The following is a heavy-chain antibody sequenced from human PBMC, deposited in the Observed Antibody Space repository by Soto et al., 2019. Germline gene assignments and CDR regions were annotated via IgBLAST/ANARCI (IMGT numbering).Heavy chain of an antibody. J-gene: IGHJ5*02. Sequence: PSETLSLTCTVSGGSISNKYWTWIRQPPGKGLEWIGYIYYSGSTNYNPSLKSRVTISVDTSKNQFSLKLSSVTAADTAVYYCAREGRVVGPWGQGTLVTVSS. CDR2: IYYSGST. CDR1: GGSISNKY. V-gene: IGHV4-59*01. CDR3: AREGRVVGP. D-gene: IGHD2-2*01.